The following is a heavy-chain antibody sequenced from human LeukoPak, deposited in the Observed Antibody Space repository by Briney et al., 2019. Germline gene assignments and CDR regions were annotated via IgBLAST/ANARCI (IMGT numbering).Heavy chain of an antibody. Sequence: SGGLSLTRAVYGGSFLGYFWSWIRQPPGEGVGWVGDFNHSGSTNYNPSLKSRVALSVDTSKNQFSLKLSSVAAAKTAVYYCAGGRQQLVRRYNWFDPWGQGTLVTVSS. J-gene: IGHJ5*02. CDR3: AGGRQQLVRRYNWFDP. CDR2: FNHSGST. D-gene: IGHD6-6*01. CDR1: GGSFLGYF. V-gene: IGHV4-34*01.